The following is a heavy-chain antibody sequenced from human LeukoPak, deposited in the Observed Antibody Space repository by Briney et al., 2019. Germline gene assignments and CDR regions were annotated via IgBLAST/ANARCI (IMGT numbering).Heavy chain of an antibody. CDR3: ARHYYDSSGYLVGDY. J-gene: IGHJ4*02. Sequence: ASVKVSCKASGYTFSSFGITWVRQAPGQGLEWMGWISAYNGDTKYAQKLQGRVTMTTDTSTSTAYMELRGLRSDDTAVYYCARHYYDSSGYLVGDYWGQGTLVTVSS. D-gene: IGHD3-22*01. CDR1: GYTFSSFG. CDR2: ISAYNGDT. V-gene: IGHV1-18*01.